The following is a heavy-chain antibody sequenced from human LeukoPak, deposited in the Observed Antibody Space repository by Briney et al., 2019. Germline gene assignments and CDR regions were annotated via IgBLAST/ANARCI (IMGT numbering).Heavy chain of an antibody. D-gene: IGHD2-8*01. CDR1: GFTFSSYG. CDR3: AKGFPYCTNGVCPYYFDY. CDR2: IWYDGSNK. V-gene: IGHV3-33*06. Sequence: GGSLSLSCAASGFTFSSYGMHWVRQAPGKGLEWVAVIWYDGSNKYYADSVKGRFTISRDNSKNTLYLQMNSLRAEDTAVYYCAKGFPYCTNGVCPYYFDYWGQGTLVTVSS. J-gene: IGHJ4*02.